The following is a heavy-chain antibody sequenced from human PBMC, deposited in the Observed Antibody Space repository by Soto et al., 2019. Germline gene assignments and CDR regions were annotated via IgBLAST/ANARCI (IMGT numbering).Heavy chain of an antibody. Sequence: PGGSLRLSCAASGFTFSNYWMTWVRQAPGVGLEWVATIKQDGSEKYYVDSVKGRLTSSRDNAKNSLYLQMNSLRVEDTAVYHCARVGATGEAFDIWGQGTMVTVSS. CDR1: GFTFSNYW. CDR3: ARVGATGEAFDI. J-gene: IGHJ3*02. D-gene: IGHD1-26*01. CDR2: IKQDGSEK. V-gene: IGHV3-7*01.